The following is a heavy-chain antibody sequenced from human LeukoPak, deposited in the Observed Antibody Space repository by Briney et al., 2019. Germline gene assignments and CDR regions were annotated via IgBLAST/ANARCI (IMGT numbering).Heavy chain of an antibody. CDR2: INPNRGCT. Sequence: ASVKVSCKACGYIFPGYYMHWVRQAPGQGLEWMGWINPNRGCTNYAQKFHSRVTMTRDTSISTAYMELSRLRSDHTAIYYRARGGGGDGGSYQQPDFDYWGQGTLVTVSS. CDR3: ARGGGGDGGSYQQPDFDY. CDR1: GYIFPGYY. V-gene: IGHV1-2*02. D-gene: IGHD1-26*01. J-gene: IGHJ4*02.